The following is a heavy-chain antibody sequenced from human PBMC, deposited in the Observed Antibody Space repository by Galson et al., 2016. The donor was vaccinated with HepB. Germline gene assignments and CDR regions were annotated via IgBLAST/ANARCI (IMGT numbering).Heavy chain of an antibody. J-gene: IGHJ3*02. V-gene: IGHV4-39*01. CDR3: ARHDWRGGTDAFDI. CDR1: GGSISSTDDY. D-gene: IGHD2-21*01. CDR2: IYYSGNT. Sequence: TLSLTCTVSGGSISSTDDYWGWIRQPPGKGLEWIGSIYYSGNTYYNSSLKSRVTISVDTSKNQFSLKVSSVTASDSAVYYCARHDWRGGTDAFDIWGQGTMVSVSS.